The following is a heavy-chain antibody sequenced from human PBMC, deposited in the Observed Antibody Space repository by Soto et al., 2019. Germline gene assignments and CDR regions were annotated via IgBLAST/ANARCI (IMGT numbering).Heavy chain of an antibody. CDR1: GGSISSGGYY. CDR3: ARAYGSGYMDV. V-gene: IGHV4-31*03. J-gene: IGHJ6*02. Sequence: QVQLQESGPGLVKPSQTLSLTCTVSGGSISSGGYYWSWIRQHPGKGLEWSGYIYYSGSTYYHSSLRSRATISVATSKNQFSLKLSSVTAADTAVYYCARAYGSGYMDVWGQGTTVTVSS. D-gene: IGHD3-10*01. CDR2: IYYSGST.